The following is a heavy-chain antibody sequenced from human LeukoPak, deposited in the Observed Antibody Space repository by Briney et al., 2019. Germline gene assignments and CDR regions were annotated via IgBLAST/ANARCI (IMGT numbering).Heavy chain of an antibody. CDR1: GYTFTSYG. CDR2: ISAYNGNT. D-gene: IGHD3-16*02. Sequence: ASVKVSCKASGYTFTSYGISWVRQAPGQGLEWMGWISAYNGNTNYAQKLQGRVTMTTDTSTSTAYMELRSLRSDDTAVYYCARSYDYVWGSYRHNWFDPWGQGTLVTVSS. V-gene: IGHV1-18*01. CDR3: ARSYDYVWGSYRHNWFDP. J-gene: IGHJ5*02.